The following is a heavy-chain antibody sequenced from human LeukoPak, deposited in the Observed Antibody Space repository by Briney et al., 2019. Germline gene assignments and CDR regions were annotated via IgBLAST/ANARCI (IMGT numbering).Heavy chain of an antibody. CDR2: ISSRSNYI. J-gene: IGHJ4*02. V-gene: IGHV3-21*01. CDR3: ARDVRRLADY. D-gene: IGHD3-10*02. Sequence: GGSLRLSCAASGFTFSNYGMHWVRQAPGKGLEWVSSISSRSNYIYYPDSVKGRFTISRDNAKSSLYLQMNSLRAEDTALYYCARDVRRLADYWGQGTLVTVSS. CDR1: GFTFSNYG.